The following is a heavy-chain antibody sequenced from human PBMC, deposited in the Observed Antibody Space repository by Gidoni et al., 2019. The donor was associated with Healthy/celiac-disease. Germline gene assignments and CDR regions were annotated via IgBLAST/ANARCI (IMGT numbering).Heavy chain of an antibody. CDR1: GFPFSSYR. J-gene: IGHJ3*02. Sequence: EVQLVESGGGLVKPGGSLRLSCAASGFPFSSYRLNWVRQAPGKGLEWVSSISSSSSYIYYADSVKGRFTISRDNAKNSLYLQMNSLRAEDTAVYYCARGSYDFWSGYYDDAFDIWGQGTMVTVSS. CDR3: ARGSYDFWSGYYDDAFDI. V-gene: IGHV3-21*01. CDR2: ISSSSSYI. D-gene: IGHD3-3*01.